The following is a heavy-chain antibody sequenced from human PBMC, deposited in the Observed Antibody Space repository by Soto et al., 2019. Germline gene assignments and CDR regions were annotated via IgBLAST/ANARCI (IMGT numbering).Heavy chain of an antibody. CDR3: ARERITPAGTTNGMEV. CDR2: SRSRATGYTT. CDR1: GFTFIDHY. D-gene: IGHD6-13*01. J-gene: IGHJ6*01. Sequence: GGSLRLSCVASGFTFIDHYMDWVRQAPWKGLEWVGRSRSRATGYTTEYAASVKGRFTISRDDSMNSVSLLMNSLKAEDSAVYYCARERITPAGTTNGMEVCGQAPTLTLAS. V-gene: IGHV3-72*01.